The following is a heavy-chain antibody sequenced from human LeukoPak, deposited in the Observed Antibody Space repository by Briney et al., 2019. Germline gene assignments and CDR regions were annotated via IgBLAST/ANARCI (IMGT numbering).Heavy chain of an antibody. Sequence: SETLSLTCAVYGGSFSGCYWSWIRQPPGKGLEWIGEINHSGSTNYNPSLKSRVTISADTSKNQFSLKLSSVTAADTAVYYCARGRGYPLRFLEWLSPDFDYWGQGTLVTVSS. D-gene: IGHD3-3*01. CDR2: INHSGST. CDR3: ARGRGYPLRFLEWLSPDFDY. J-gene: IGHJ4*02. V-gene: IGHV4-34*01. CDR1: GGSFSGCY.